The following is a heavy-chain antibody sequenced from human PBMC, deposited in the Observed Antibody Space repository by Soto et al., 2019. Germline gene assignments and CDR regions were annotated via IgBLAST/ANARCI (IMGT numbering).Heavy chain of an antibody. CDR2: FYYDGTT. Sequence: QVQLQESGPGLVKPSQTLSLTCSLSGGSISSEGYYWTWIRQHPGRGLEWIGDFYYDGTTSYSPSLKRPLPISIHTSNNHFYLRLTSVTAADTAVYYCARRHDILTGSDSFDVWGRGTMVNVSS. V-gene: IGHV4-31*01. CDR3: ARRHDILTGSDSFDV. D-gene: IGHD3-9*01. CDR1: GGSISSEGYY. J-gene: IGHJ3*01.